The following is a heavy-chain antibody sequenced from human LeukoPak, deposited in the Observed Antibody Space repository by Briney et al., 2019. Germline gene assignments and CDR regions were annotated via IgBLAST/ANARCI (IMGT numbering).Heavy chain of an antibody. D-gene: IGHD4-17*01. J-gene: IGHJ3*02. V-gene: IGHV4-34*01. CDR2: INHSGST. CDR3: AIANGDYTLDAFDI. Sequence: SETLSLTCAVYGGSFSGYYWSWIRQPPGKGLEWIGEINHSGSTNYNPSLKSRVTISVDTSKNQFSLKLSSVTAADTAVYYCAIANGDYTLDAFDIWGQGTMVTVSS. CDR1: GGSFSGYY.